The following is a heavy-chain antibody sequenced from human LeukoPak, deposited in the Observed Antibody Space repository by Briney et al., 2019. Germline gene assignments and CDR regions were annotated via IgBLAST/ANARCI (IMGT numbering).Heavy chain of an antibody. CDR2: ISAYNGNT. Sequence: ASVKVSCKGSGYTFTSYGISWVRQAPGQGLEWMGWISAYNGNTNYAQKLQGRVTKTTDTSTSTAYMELRSLRSDVTAVYYCAREEAYSSRWSDLGYWGQGTLVTVSS. CDR1: GYTFTSYG. D-gene: IGHD6-13*01. V-gene: IGHV1-18*01. J-gene: IGHJ4*02. CDR3: AREEAYSSRWSDLGY.